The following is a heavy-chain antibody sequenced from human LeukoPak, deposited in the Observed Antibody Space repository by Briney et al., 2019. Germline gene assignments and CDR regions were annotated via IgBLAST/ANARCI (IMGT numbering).Heavy chain of an antibody. Sequence: TGRSLTLSCAASGFTFSNDGMHWVRQAPGKGLEWVTVISYDGSYKYYADSVKGRFTISRDNSKNTLYLQMNSLRAEDTAVYYCAKEKVVVVPAAILDYWGQGTLVTVS. CDR3: AKEKVVVVPAAILDY. CDR2: ISYDGSYK. CDR1: GFTFSNDG. J-gene: IGHJ4*02. D-gene: IGHD2-2*01. V-gene: IGHV3-30*18.